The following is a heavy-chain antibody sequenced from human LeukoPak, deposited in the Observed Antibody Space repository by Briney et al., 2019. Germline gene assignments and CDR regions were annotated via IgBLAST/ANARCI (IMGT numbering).Heavy chain of an antibody. CDR1: GYTFTGYY. CDR3: ARRPDYDILTGYYYYYMDV. J-gene: IGHJ6*03. D-gene: IGHD3-9*01. CDR2: INPNSGGT. V-gene: IGHV1-2*02. Sequence: ASVKVSCKASGYTFTGYYMHWVRQAPGQGLEWMGWINPNSGGTNYAQKFQGRVTMTRDTSISTAYMELSRLRSDDTAVYYCARRPDYDILTGYYYYYMDVWGKGTTVTVSS.